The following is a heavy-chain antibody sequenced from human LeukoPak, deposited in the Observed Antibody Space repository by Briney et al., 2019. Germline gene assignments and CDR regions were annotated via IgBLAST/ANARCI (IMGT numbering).Heavy chain of an antibody. V-gene: IGHV3-7*01. CDR3: ARVRRAKRQNRYYFYYYMDV. D-gene: IGHD1-14*01. Sequence: GGSLRLSCAASGFTFSTYWMSWVRQAPGKGLEWVANIKREGSEKYYVDSVKGRFNISRDNAKDSLYLQMNSLRAEDTAVHFCARVRRAKRQNRYYFYYYMDVWGKGTTVTVSS. J-gene: IGHJ6*03. CDR1: GFTFSTYW. CDR2: IKREGSEK.